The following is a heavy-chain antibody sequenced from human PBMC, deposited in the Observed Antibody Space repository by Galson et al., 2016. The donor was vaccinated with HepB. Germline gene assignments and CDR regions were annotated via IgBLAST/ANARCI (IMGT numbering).Heavy chain of an antibody. V-gene: IGHV3-53*01. CDR3: ARPNSSSYQGALDI. CDR2: LYTGGST. J-gene: IGHJ3*02. CDR1: GFTVSSDY. Sequence: SLRLSCAVSGFTVSSDYMTWVRQAPGKGLEWVSVLYTGGSTYYADSLKGRFTISIDNSKNTLYLQMNSLRAEDTAVYYCARPNSSSYQGALDIWGQGTMVTVSS. D-gene: IGHD3-22*01.